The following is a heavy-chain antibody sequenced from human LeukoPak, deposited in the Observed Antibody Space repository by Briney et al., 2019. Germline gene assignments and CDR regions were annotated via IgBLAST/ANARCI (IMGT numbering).Heavy chain of an antibody. CDR3: AKGGRVGGGITMIRGVRNFYYHMDV. CDR2: ISGSGDRT. D-gene: IGHD3-10*01. J-gene: IGHJ6*03. Sequence: PGGSLRLSCAASGFTFSSYEMNWVRQAPGKGLEWVSAISGSGDRTYYADSVKGRFTISRDNSKNTLYLQMNSLRAEDTAVYYCAKGGRVGGGITMIRGVRNFYYHMDVWGKGTTVIISS. CDR1: GFTFSSYE. V-gene: IGHV3-23*01.